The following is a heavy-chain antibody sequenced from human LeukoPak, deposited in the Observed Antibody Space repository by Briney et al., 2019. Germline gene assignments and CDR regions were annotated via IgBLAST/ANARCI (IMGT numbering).Heavy chain of an antibody. CDR3: AKGDYYDLDY. V-gene: IGHV3-33*06. Sequence: GGSLRLSCAASGFTFSSYGMHWVRQAPGKGLEWVAVIWYDGSNKYYADSVKGRFTISRDNSKNPLYLQMSSLRAEDTAVYYCAKGDYYDLDYWGQGTLVTVSS. D-gene: IGHD3-22*01. CDR2: IWYDGSNK. J-gene: IGHJ4*02. CDR1: GFTFSSYG.